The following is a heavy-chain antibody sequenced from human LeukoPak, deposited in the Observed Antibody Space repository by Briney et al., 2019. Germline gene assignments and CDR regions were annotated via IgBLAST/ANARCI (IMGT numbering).Heavy chain of an antibody. J-gene: IGHJ4*02. CDR3: ARDIGPERVDY. CDR2: IYSGGST. D-gene: IGHD1-14*01. CDR1: EITFSNYA. Sequence: GGSLRLSCAASEITFSNYAISWVRQAPGKGLEWVSVIYSGGSTYYADSVKGRFTISRDNSKNTLYLQMNSLRAEDTAVYYCARDIGPERVDYWGQGTLVTVSS. V-gene: IGHV3-53*01.